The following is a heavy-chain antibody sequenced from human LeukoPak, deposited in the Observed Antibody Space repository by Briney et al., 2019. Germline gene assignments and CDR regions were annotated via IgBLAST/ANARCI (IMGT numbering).Heavy chain of an antibody. CDR3: ARRDPDDWFDP. CDR2: IDYSGST. D-gene: IGHD2-21*02. CDR1: GGSISSYY. J-gene: IGHJ5*02. Sequence: TASETLSLTCTVSGGSISSYYWSWIRQPPGKGLEWIGYIDYSGSTNYNPSLKSRVTISVDTSKNQFSLKLSSVTAADTAVYYCARRDPDDWFDPWGQGTLVTVSS. V-gene: IGHV4-59*01.